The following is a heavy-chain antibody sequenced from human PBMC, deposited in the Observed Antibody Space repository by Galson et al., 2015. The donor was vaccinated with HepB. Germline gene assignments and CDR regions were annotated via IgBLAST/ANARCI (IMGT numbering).Heavy chain of an antibody. V-gene: IGHV3-7*03. CDR1: GFTFSSYW. Sequence: SLRLSCAASGFTFSSYWMTWVRQAPGKGLEWVANINQDGSEIYSVDSVKGRFTISRDNAKSSLYLQMNSLRDEDTAVYYCAREGEDGYDPWGQGTLVTVSS. D-gene: IGHD5-24*01. CDR3: AREGEDGYDP. J-gene: IGHJ5*02. CDR2: INQDGSEI.